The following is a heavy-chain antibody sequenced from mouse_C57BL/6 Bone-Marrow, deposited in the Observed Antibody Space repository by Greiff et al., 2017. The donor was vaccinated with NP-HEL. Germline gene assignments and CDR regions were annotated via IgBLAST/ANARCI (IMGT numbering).Heavy chain of an antibody. CDR1: GFTFSDYG. CDR3: ARNSNYSYCFDY. Sequence: DVQLVESGGGLVKPGGSLKLSCAASGFTFSDYGMHWVRQAPEKGLEWVAYISSGSSTIYYADTVKGRFTISRDNAKNTLFLQMTSLRSEDTAMYYCARNSNYSYCFDYWGQGTTLTVSS. CDR2: ISSGSSTI. V-gene: IGHV5-17*01. J-gene: IGHJ2*01. D-gene: IGHD2-5*01.